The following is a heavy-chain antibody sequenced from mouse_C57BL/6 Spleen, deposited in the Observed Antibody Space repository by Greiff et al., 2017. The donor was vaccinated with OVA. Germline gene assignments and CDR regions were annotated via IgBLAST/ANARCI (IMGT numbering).Heavy chain of an antibody. V-gene: IGHV1-81*01. CDR1: GYTFTSYG. J-gene: IGHJ2*01. D-gene: IGHD1-1*01. CDR2: IYPRSGNT. CDR3: ARGGYGSSNYFDY. Sequence: QVQLKESGAELARPGASVKLSCKASGYTFTSYGISWVKQRTGQGLEWIGEIYPRSGNTYYNEKFKGKATLTADKSSIKAYMELRSLTSEDSAVYFCARGGYGSSNYFDYWGQGTTLTVSS.